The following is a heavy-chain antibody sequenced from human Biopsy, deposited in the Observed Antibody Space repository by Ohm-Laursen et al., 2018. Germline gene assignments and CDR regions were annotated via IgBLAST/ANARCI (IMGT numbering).Heavy chain of an antibody. J-gene: IGHJ6*02. CDR3: VRGVDYYDPYHYYALDV. CDR1: GESFNGYY. CDR2: INHSGST. Sequence: SETLSLTCAVYGESFNGYYWSWIRQTPGKGLEWIGEINHSGSTNYNPSLKSRVTISVDTSKNQFSLKVRSVTAADTAVYYCVRGVDYYDPYHYYALDVWGQGTTVTVSS. V-gene: IGHV4-34*01. D-gene: IGHD3-22*01.